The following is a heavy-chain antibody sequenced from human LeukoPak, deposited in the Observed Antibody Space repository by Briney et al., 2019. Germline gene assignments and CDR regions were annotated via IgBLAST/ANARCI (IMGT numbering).Heavy chain of an antibody. D-gene: IGHD3-10*01. Sequence: GESLKISCKGSGYSFTSYWIGWVRQRPGKCLEWMGIIYPGDSDTRYSPSFQGQVTISADKSISTAYLQWSSLKASDTAMYYCASPYYYGSGSYYDAFDIWGQGTMVTVSS. CDR1: GYSFTSYW. J-gene: IGHJ3*02. CDR3: ASPYYYGSGSYYDAFDI. V-gene: IGHV5-51*01. CDR2: IYPGDSDT.